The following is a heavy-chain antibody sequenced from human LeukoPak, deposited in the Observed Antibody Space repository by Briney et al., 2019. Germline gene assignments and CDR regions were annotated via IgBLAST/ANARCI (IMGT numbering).Heavy chain of an antibody. V-gene: IGHV4-34*01. Sequence: SETLSLTCAVYGGSFSGYYWSWIRQPPGKGLEWIGEINHSGSTNYNPSLKSRVTISVDTSKNQFSLKLSSVTAADTAVYYCARNRFVHYYGSGGPRRHYYFDYWGQGTLVTVSS. J-gene: IGHJ4*02. CDR3: ARNRFVHYYGSGGPRRHYYFDY. CDR2: INHSGST. D-gene: IGHD3-10*01. CDR1: GGSFSGYY.